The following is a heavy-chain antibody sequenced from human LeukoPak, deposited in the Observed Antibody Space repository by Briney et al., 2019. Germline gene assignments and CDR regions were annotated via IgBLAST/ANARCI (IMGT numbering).Heavy chain of an antibody. D-gene: IGHD3-10*01. CDR1: GVTFSSYS. J-gene: IGHJ3*02. CDR2: ISGSGGST. Sequence: GGSLRLSWAASGVTFSSYSMSWVRQAPGKVLEWVSAISGSGGSTYYADSVKGRFTISRDNSKNTLFLQMNSLRAEDTAVYYCARSRGGGIDIWGQGTMVTVSS. CDR3: ARSRGGGIDI. V-gene: IGHV3-23*01.